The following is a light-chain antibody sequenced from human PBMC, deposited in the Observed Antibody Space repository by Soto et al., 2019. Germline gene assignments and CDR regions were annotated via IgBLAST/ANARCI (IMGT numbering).Light chain of an antibody. V-gene: IGKV1-33*01. CDR2: DTS. J-gene: IGKJ4*01. CDR1: QDISNY. Sequence: DIQMTQSPSSLSASVGDRVTITCQASQDISNYLNWYQQKPGKAPKLLIYDTSNLETAVPSRFSRSASGTDFTFTISSLQPEDIATYYCQQYDNLHLTFGGRTKVEIK. CDR3: QQYDNLHLT.